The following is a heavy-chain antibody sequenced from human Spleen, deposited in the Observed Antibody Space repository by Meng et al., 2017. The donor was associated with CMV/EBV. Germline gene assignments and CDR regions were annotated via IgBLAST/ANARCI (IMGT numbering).Heavy chain of an antibody. Sequence: GESLKISCAASGFTFKTFTMIWVRQAPRKGLEWVSSISSGSDYMYYADSVKGQFSISRDNAKNSLYLQMSRLRAEDTALYYCARDSGYGGTPGWFDSWGQGTLVTVSS. D-gene: IGHD5-12*01. CDR1: GFTFKTFT. CDR3: ARDSGYGGTPGWFDS. V-gene: IGHV3-21*06. J-gene: IGHJ5*01. CDR2: ISSGSDYM.